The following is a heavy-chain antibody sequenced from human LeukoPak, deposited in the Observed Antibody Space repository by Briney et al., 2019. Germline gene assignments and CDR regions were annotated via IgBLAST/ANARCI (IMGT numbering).Heavy chain of an antibody. CDR3: ARDSSGWTERNWFDP. D-gene: IGHD6-19*01. CDR1: GGTFSSYA. CDR2: IIPILGIA. V-gene: IGHV1-69*04. J-gene: IGHJ5*02. Sequence: SVKVSCKASGGTFSSYAISWVRQAPGQGLEWMGRIIPILGIANYAQKFQGRVTITADKSTSTAYMELSSLRSEDTAVYYCARDSSGWTERNWFDPWGQGTLDTVSS.